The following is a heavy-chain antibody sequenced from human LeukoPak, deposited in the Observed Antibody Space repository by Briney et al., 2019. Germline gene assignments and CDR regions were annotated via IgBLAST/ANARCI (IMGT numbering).Heavy chain of an antibody. CDR3: ARSARAYYFDY. V-gene: IGHV1-8*02. CDR1: GYTFTGYE. J-gene: IGHJ4*02. CDR2: MNPKSGNS. Sequence: ASVKVSCKASGYTFTGYEIHWVRQATGQGLEWMGWMNPKSGNSAYAQKFQGRVTMTRDMSTSTVYMELSSLRSEDTAVYYCARSARAYYFDYWGQGTLVTVSS.